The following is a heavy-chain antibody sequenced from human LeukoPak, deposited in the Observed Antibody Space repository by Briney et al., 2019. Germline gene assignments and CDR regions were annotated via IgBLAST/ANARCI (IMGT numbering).Heavy chain of an antibody. CDR3: ARGFGMRVADTFDI. D-gene: IGHD1-14*01. J-gene: IGHJ3*02. V-gene: IGHV3-9*03. CDR1: GFSLGDYA. Sequence: GGSLRLSCAASGFSLGDYAMHWVPQAPGKGLEWVSGISWNSGRIAYAESVKGRFTVSRDNAKNSLYLEMNSLRAEDMALYYCARGFGMRVADTFDIWGQGTMVTVSS. CDR2: ISWNSGRI.